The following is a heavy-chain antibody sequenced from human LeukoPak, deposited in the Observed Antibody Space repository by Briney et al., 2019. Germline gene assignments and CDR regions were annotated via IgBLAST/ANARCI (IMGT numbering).Heavy chain of an antibody. CDR2: MNPNSRNT. CDR1: GYIFTSYD. Sequence: ASVKVSCKTSGYIFTSYDINWVRQAPGQGLEWMGWMNPNSRNTGYAQKFQGRVTMTGDTSINTAYMYLSSLRAEDTAVYYCAREPSGIYDTNSFDIWGQRTMVTVSS. V-gene: IGHV1-8*01. CDR3: AREPSGIYDTNSFDI. D-gene: IGHD1-26*01. J-gene: IGHJ3*02.